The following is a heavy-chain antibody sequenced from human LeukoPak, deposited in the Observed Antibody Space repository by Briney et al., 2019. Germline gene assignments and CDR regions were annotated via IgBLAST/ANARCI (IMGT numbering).Heavy chain of an antibody. CDR1: GYTFTSYG. CDR2: ISAYNGNT. J-gene: IGHJ4*02. CDR3: ARDLRVRGVSPNGY. Sequence: ASVKVSXKASGYTFTSYGISWVRQAPGQGLEWMGWISAYNGNTNYAQKLQGRVTMTTDTSTSTAYMELRSLRSDDTAVYYCARDLRVRGVSPNGYWGQGTLVTVSS. D-gene: IGHD3-10*01. V-gene: IGHV1-18*01.